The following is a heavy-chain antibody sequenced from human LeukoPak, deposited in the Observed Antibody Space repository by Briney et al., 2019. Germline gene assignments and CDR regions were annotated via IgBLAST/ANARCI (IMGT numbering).Heavy chain of an antibody. CDR3: ARDWRGYYYYLDV. J-gene: IGHJ6*03. D-gene: IGHD3-10*01. CDR2: INPKSGDT. Sequence: ASVKVSCKASGYTFTGFYIHWVRQAPGQGLEWMGWINPKSGDTTYAQKFQGRVTMTRDTSISTAYMELSRLRSDDTAVYYCARDWRGYYYYLDVWGKGTTVTVSS. CDR1: GYTFTGFY. V-gene: IGHV1-2*02.